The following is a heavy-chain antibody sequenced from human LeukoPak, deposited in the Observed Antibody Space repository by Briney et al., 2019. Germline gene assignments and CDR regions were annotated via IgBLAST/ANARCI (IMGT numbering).Heavy chain of an antibody. J-gene: IGHJ3*02. CDR2: INSDGSST. D-gene: IGHD2-15*01. CDR3: ARDRGGCSGGSCYDAFDI. Sequence: GGSLRLSCAASGFTFSSYWMHWVRQAPGKGLVWVSRINSDGSSTSYADSVKGRFTISRDNAKNTLYLQMNSLRAEDTAVYYCARDRGGCSGGSCYDAFDIWGQGTMVTVSS. CDR1: GFTFSSYW. V-gene: IGHV3-74*01.